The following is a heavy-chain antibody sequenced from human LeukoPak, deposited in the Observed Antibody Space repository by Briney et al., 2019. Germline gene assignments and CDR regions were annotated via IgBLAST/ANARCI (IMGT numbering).Heavy chain of an antibody. CDR3: ARVLGSYYYAMDV. V-gene: IGHV3-66*02. CDR2: IYGGGST. Sequence: SGGSLRLSCAVASGFTVSSNYMSWVRQAPGKGLEWVSVIYGGGSTSYADSVKGRFTFSRDTSKNTLYLQMNSLRPEDTAVYYCARVLGSYYYAMDVWGQGTTVTVSS. CDR1: GFTVSSNY. J-gene: IGHJ6*02. D-gene: IGHD7-27*01.